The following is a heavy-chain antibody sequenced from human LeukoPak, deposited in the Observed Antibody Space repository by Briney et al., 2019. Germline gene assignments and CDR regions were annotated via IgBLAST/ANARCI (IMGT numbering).Heavy chain of an antibody. CDR2: ISYDGSNK. CDR3: PRGYGNTHFDY. D-gene: IGHD1/OR15-1a*01. J-gene: IGHJ4*02. CDR1: GFTFSSYA. Sequence: PGGSLRLSCAGSGFTFSSYAMHWVRQAPGKGLEWVVVISYDGSNKYYADSVKGRFTISRDNSKNTLYLQMNSLRAEDTAVYYCPRGYGNTHFDYWGQGTLVTVSS. V-gene: IGHV3-30-3*01.